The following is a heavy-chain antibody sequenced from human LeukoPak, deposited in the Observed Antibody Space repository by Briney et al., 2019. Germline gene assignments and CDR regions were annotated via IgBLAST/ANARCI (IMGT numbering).Heavy chain of an antibody. D-gene: IGHD1-20*01. V-gene: IGHV3-20*04. CDR2: INWNGRSI. CDR1: EFTFGDYA. CDR3: ARAYGKWNDVYFYAFDL. Sequence: GGSLRLSCTASEFTFGDYAISWVRQAPGKGLEWVSGINWNGRSIGYADSVKGRFTVSRDNAKSSLYLQMNSLRAEDTALYYCARAYGKWNDVYFYAFDLWGQGTMVTVSS. J-gene: IGHJ3*01.